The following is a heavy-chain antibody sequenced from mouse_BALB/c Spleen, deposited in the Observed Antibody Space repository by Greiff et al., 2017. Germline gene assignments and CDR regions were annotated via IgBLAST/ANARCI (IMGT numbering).Heavy chain of an antibody. D-gene: IGHD1-2*01. Sequence: DVKLVESGGGLVQPGGSRKLSCAASGFTFSSFGMHWVRQAPEKGLEWVAYISSGSSTIYYADTVKGRFTISRDNPKNTLFLQMTSLRSEDTAMYYCAREGLTTAPFAYWGQGTLVTVSA. CDR1: GFTFSSFG. V-gene: IGHV5-17*02. CDR3: AREGLTTAPFAY. J-gene: IGHJ3*01. CDR2: ISSGSSTI.